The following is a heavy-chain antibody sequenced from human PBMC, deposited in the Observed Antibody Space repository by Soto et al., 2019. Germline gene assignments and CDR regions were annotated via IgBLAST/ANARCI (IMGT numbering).Heavy chain of an antibody. Sequence: ASETLSLTCAVSGASVRSYHWSWIRQAAGKGLEWIGRVQMSGTTNYNPSLKTRVTMSLDTSKNEVSLRMTSVKAADTAVYFCAKDRSTMRWFDPWGQGILVTVSS. CDR2: VQMSGTT. CDR1: GASVRSYH. V-gene: IGHV4-4*07. J-gene: IGHJ5*02. D-gene: IGHD1-1*01. CDR3: AKDRSTMRWFDP.